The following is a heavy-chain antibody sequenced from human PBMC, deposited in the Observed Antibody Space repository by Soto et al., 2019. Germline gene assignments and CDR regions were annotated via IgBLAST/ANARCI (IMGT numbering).Heavy chain of an antibody. CDR1: GDSVISATYY. Sequence: SETLSLTCTVSGDSVISATYYWSWIRQPPGKGLEWIGYIYYDGGTTYNSSLKSRVTISTDTSRSQLSLQLTAATPADTAVYYYARVLPGIAAAYDAFDVWGQGTMVTVSS. J-gene: IGHJ3*01. CDR3: ARVLPGIAAAYDAFDV. V-gene: IGHV4-61*01. CDR2: IYYDGGT. D-gene: IGHD6-13*01.